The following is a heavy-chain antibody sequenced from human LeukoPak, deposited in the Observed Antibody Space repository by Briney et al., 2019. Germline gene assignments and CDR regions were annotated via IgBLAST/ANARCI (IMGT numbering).Heavy chain of an antibody. D-gene: IGHD2-2*01. CDR3: ARVRDRHGATSCYGY. V-gene: IGHV3-74*01. CDR2: INSDGSST. J-gene: IGHJ4*02. Sequence: GGSLRLSCAASGFTFSYYWMHWVRQAPGKGLVWVSRINSDGSSTNYADSVKGRFTISRDNAKSTLYLQMNSLRAEDTAVYYCARVRDRHGATSCYGYWGQGTLVTVSS. CDR1: GFTFSYYW.